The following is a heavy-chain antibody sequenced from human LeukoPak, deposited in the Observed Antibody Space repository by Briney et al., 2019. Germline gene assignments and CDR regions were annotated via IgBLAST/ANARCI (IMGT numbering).Heavy chain of an antibody. CDR2: IYYSGST. CDR1: GYSISSGYY. J-gene: IGHJ4*02. V-gene: IGHV4-38-2*02. Sequence: SETLSLTCTVSGYSISSGYYWGWIRQPPGKGLEWIGSIYYSGSTYYNPSLRSRVTISVDTSKNQFSLKLSSVTAADTAVYYCARDPYSGSSQSFDYWGQGTLVTVSS. CDR3: ARDPYSGSSQSFDY. D-gene: IGHD1-26*01.